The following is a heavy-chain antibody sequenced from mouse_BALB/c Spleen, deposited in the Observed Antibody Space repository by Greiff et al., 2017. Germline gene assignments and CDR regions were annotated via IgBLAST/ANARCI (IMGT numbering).Heavy chain of an antibody. CDR2: ISSGGST. V-gene: IGHV5-6-5*01. J-gene: IGHJ1*01. D-gene: IGHD1-1*01. CDR1: GFTFSSYA. CDR3: ARGPGSSWYFDV. Sequence: DVKLVESGGGLVKPGGSLKLSCAASGFTFSSYAMSWVRQTPEKRLEWVASISSGGSTYYPDSVKGRFTISRDNARNILYLQMSSLRSEDTAMYYCARGPGSSWYFDVWGAGTTVTVSS.